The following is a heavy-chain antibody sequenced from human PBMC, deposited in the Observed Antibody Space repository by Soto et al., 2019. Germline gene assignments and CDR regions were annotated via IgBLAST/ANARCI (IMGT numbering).Heavy chain of an antibody. D-gene: IGHD1-26*01. J-gene: IGHJ4*02. Sequence: GGSLRLSCAASGFTFSSYAMSWVRQAPGKGLEWVSAISGSGGSTYYADSVKGRFTISRDNSKNTLYLQMNSLRPEDTAVYYCAKRRSYESYFDYWGQGTLVTVSS. V-gene: IGHV3-23*01. CDR2: ISGSGGST. CDR3: AKRRSYESYFDY. CDR1: GFTFSSYA.